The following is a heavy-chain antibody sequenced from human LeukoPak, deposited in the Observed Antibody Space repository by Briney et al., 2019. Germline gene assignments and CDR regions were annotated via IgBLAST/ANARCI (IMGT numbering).Heavy chain of an antibody. CDR2: IYYSGST. Sequence: SETLSLTCTASGGSISSYYWSWIRQPPGKGLEWIGYIYYSGSTNYNPSLKSRVTISVDTSKNQFSLKLSSVTAADTAVYYCARVVDTAMGDWFDPWGQGTLVTVSS. J-gene: IGHJ5*02. CDR3: ARVVDTAMGDWFDP. CDR1: GGSISSYY. V-gene: IGHV4-59*01. D-gene: IGHD5-18*01.